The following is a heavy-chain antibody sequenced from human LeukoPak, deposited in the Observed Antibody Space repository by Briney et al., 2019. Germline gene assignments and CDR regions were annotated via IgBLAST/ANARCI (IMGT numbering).Heavy chain of an antibody. CDR3: AKLNGYSSSWFDY. D-gene: IGHD6-13*01. CDR1: GFTFSNYA. V-gene: IGHV3-23*01. CDR2: LSSGGGST. Sequence: GGSLRLSCAASGFTFSNYAMSWVRQAPGKGLEWVSGLSSGGGSTYYADSVKGRFTISRDNSKNTLYLQTNSLRAEDTAVYYCAKLNGYSSSWFDYWGQGTLVTVSS. J-gene: IGHJ4*02.